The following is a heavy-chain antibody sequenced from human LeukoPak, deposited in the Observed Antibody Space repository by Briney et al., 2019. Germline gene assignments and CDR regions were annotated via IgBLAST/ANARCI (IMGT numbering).Heavy chain of an antibody. V-gene: IGHV4-39*02. Sequence: SETLSLTCTVSGGSISSSNYYWGWIRQPPGKGLEWIGSIYYTGSTYYNPSLKSRVTISVDTSKNHFSLKLRSVTAADTAVYYCASHVSASSWFDYWGQGILVTVSS. CDR2: IYYTGST. CDR3: ASHVSASSWFDY. CDR1: GGSISSSNYY. J-gene: IGHJ4*02. D-gene: IGHD6-13*01.